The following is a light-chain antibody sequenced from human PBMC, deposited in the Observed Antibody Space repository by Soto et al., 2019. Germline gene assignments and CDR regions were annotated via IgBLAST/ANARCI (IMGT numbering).Light chain of an antibody. Sequence: EIVLTQSPATLSLSPGERATLSCRASQSVSSYLAWYQQKPGQAPRLLIYDASNRATGIPARFSGSGSGTDFTLTISSLEPEDFADYYCQQRTFGGGTKVEIK. CDR2: DAS. CDR1: QSVSSY. CDR3: QQRT. V-gene: IGKV3-11*01. J-gene: IGKJ4*01.